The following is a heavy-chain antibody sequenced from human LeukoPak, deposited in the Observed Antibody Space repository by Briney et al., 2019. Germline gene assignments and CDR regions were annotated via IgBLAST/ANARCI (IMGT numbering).Heavy chain of an antibody. J-gene: IGHJ6*02. CDR2: MSHDGSIE. Sequence: GRSLRLPCVASGFTFSTYGMHWVRQAPGKGLEWVAVMSHDGSIEKYAGSVKGRFTISRDNSKKTLFLQMNSLRSDDAAVYYCARAKIIQSITHMDVWGQGTTVTVSS. CDR1: GFTFSTYG. D-gene: IGHD5-18*01. V-gene: IGHV3-30*03. CDR3: ARAKIIQSITHMDV.